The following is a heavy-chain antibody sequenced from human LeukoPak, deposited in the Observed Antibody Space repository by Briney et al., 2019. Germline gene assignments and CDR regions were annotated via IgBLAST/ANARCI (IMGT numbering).Heavy chain of an antibody. Sequence: PGGSLRLSCAASGFTFSSYGMHWVRQAPGKGLEWVAFIRYDGSNKYYADSVKGRFTISRDNSKNTLYLQMNSLRAEDTAVYYCAKDTIQLFNFLYYYIDVWGTGTTVTVSS. J-gene: IGHJ6*03. CDR3: AKDTIQLFNFLYYYIDV. CDR2: IRYDGSNK. D-gene: IGHD5-18*01. CDR1: GFTFSSYG. V-gene: IGHV3-30*02.